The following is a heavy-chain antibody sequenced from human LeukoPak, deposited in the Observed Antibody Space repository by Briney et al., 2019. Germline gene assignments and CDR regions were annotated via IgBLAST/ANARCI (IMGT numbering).Heavy chain of an antibody. V-gene: IGHV1-46*01. J-gene: IGHJ4*02. CDR1: GYTFTSYY. CDR3: ARSGCSSTSCYDYFDY. D-gene: IGHD2-2*01. CDR2: INPSGGST. Sequence: ASVKVSRKASGYTFTSYYMHWVRQAPGQGLEWMGIINPSGGSTSYAQKFQGRVTMTRDTSTSTVYMELSRLRSDDTAVYYCARSGCSSTSCYDYFDYWGQGTLVTVSS.